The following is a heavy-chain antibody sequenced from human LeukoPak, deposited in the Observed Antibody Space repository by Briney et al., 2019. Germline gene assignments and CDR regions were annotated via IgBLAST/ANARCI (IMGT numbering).Heavy chain of an antibody. CDR2: ISVYNGNT. Sequence: ASVKVSCKASGYTFTSYGISWVRQAPGQGLEWMGWISVYNGNTNYAQKLQGRVTMTTDTSTSTAYMELRSLRSDDTAVYYCARVRYCSSTSCYNNFDYWGQGTLVTVSS. CDR1: GYTFTSYG. D-gene: IGHD2-2*02. V-gene: IGHV1-18*01. CDR3: ARVRYCSSTSCYNNFDY. J-gene: IGHJ4*02.